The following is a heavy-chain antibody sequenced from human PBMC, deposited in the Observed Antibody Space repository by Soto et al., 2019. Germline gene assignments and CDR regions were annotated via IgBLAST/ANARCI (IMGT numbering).Heavy chain of an antibody. D-gene: IGHD6-13*01. CDR2: ISWNRGTK. Sequence: QPGGSLRLSCVVPGFTFDNYAMHWVRHAPGKGLEWVAGISWNRGTKEYADSVKGRFTISRDNAKNSLHLQMSALGAKDLAFYYCAKDTRPSLYTSSWFDHWGQGAMVTVSS. CDR1: GFTFDNYA. CDR3: AKDTRPSLYTSSWFDH. V-gene: IGHV3-9*03. J-gene: IGHJ5*02.